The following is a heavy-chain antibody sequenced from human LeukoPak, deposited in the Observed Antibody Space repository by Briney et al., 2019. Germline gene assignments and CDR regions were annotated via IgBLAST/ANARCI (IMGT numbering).Heavy chain of an antibody. CDR3: TGAGRYYSGDDY. CDR1: GGSISSGSYY. CDR2: IYTSGST. V-gene: IGHV4-61*02. D-gene: IGHD3-22*01. J-gene: IGHJ4*02. Sequence: PSETLSLTCTVSGGSISSGSYYWSWIRQPAGKGLEWIGRIYTSGSTDYNPSLKSRIIISVDTSKRQFSLKLSAVTAADTAVYYCTGAGRYYSGDDYWGQGTLVTVSS.